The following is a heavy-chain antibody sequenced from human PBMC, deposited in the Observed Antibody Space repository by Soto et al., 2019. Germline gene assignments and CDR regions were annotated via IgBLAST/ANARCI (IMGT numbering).Heavy chain of an antibody. CDR1: GGFVSSGSYY. CDR3: ARVERGTATTVVDAFDI. CDR2: MSHSGGT. D-gene: IGHD1-1*01. J-gene: IGHJ3*02. V-gene: IGHV4-61*01. Sequence: SETLSLTCAVYGGFVSSGSYYWSWIRQPPGKGLEWIGEMSHSGGTHFNPSLKSRVTISVDTSKNQFSLKMSSVTAADTALYYCARVERGTATTVVDAFDIWGPGTMITVS.